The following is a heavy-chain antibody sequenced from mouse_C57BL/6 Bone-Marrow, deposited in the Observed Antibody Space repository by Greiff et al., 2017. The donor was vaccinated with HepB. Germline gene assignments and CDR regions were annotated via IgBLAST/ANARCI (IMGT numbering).Heavy chain of an antibody. CDR3: ARRPFTTVVSNYFDY. J-gene: IGHJ2*01. CDR2: ISSGSSTI. V-gene: IGHV5-17*01. D-gene: IGHD1-1*01. Sequence: DVKLVESGGGLVKPGGSLKLSCAASGFTFSDYGMHWVRQAPEKGLEWVAYISSGSSTIYYADTVKGRFTISRDNAKNTLFLQMTSLRSEDTAMYYCARRPFTTVVSNYFDYWGQGTTLTVSS. CDR1: GFTFSDYG.